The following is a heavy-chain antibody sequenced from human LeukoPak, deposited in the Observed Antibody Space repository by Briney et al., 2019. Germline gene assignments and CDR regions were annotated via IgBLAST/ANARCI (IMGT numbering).Heavy chain of an antibody. Sequence: SETLSLTCAVYGGSFSGYYWSWIRQPPGKRLEWIGAINHSGSTNYNPSLKSRVTISVDTSKNQFSLKLSSVTAADTAVYYCARGLTTVTTNFDYWGQGTLVTVSS. V-gene: IGHV4-34*01. CDR2: INHSGST. J-gene: IGHJ4*02. CDR1: GGSFSGYY. CDR3: ARGLTTVTTNFDY. D-gene: IGHD4-11*01.